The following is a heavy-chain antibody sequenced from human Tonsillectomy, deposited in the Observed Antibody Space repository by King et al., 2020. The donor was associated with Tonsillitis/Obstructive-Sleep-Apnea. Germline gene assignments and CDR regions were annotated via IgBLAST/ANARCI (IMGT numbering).Heavy chain of an antibody. D-gene: IGHD2-15*01. CDR2: ISGSGGDT. V-gene: IGHV3-23*04. CDR1: GFTFSNYA. CDR3: AKDIVVVGAASSANYYGMDV. Sequence: VQLVESGGGLVQPGGSLRLSCAASGFTFSNYAMSWVRQASGKGLEWVSVISGSGGDTYYADSVKGRFTISRDNSKNTLYMQMNSLRAEDTAVYYCAKDIVVVGAASSANYYGMDVWGQGTTVTVSS. J-gene: IGHJ6*02.